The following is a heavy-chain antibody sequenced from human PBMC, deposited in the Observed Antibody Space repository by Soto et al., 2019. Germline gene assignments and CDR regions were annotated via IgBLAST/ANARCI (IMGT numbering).Heavy chain of an antibody. J-gene: IGHJ3*02. D-gene: IGHD3-10*01. CDR2: IIPILGIA. V-gene: IGHV1-69*08. CDR3: ARDGLLWRGVAFDI. CDR1: GGTFSSYT. Sequence: QVQLVQSGAEVKKPGSSVKVSCKASGGTFSSYTISWVRQAPGQGLEWMGRIIPILGIANYAQKFQGRVTITADKSTSTAYMELSSLRSEDTAVYYCARDGLLWRGVAFDIWGQGTMVTVSS.